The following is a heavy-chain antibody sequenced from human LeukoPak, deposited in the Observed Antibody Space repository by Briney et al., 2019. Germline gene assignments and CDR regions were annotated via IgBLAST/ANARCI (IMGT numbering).Heavy chain of an antibody. CDR3: AKSPVLRFLEWSTAPDAFDI. Sequence: GGSLRLSCAASGFTFSSYAMSWVRQAPGKGLEWVSAISGSGGSTYYADSVKGRFAISRDNSKNTLYLQMNSLRAEDTAVYYCAKSPVLRFLEWSTAPDAFDIWGQGTMVTVSS. CDR1: GFTFSSYA. D-gene: IGHD3-3*01. J-gene: IGHJ3*02. CDR2: ISGSGGST. V-gene: IGHV3-23*01.